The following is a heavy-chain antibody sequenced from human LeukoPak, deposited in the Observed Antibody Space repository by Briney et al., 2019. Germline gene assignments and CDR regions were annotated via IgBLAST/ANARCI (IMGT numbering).Heavy chain of an antibody. CDR1: GYTFTSYG. CDR2: ISAYNGNT. J-gene: IGHJ6*02. Sequence: ASVKVSCKASGYTFTSYGISWVRQAPGQGLEWVGWISAYNGNTNYAQKLQGRVTMTTDTSTSTAYMELRSLRSDDTAVYYCARDSLWCSGGSCYSDYYYGMDVWGQGTTVTVSS. V-gene: IGHV1-18*01. D-gene: IGHD2-15*01. CDR3: ARDSLWCSGGSCYSDYYYGMDV.